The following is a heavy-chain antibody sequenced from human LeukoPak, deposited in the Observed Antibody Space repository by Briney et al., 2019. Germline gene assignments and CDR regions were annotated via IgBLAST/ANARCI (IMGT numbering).Heavy chain of an antibody. CDR3: ARCYYGSGKQPY. Sequence: SETLSLTCTVSGGSISSSSYFWGWIRQPPGKGLECIGNIYYSGGTSYNPSLKSRVTISVDTSKNQFSVKLSSVTAADTAIYYCARCYYGSGKQPYWGQGTLVTVPS. CDR1: GGSISSSSYF. CDR2: IYYSGGT. D-gene: IGHD3-10*01. J-gene: IGHJ4*02. V-gene: IGHV4-39*01.